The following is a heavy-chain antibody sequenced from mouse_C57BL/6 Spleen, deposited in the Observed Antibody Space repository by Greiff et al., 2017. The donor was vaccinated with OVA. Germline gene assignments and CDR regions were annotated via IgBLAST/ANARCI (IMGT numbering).Heavy chain of an antibody. CDR2: INPGSGGT. CDR3: ARRDGNGAMDY. D-gene: IGHD2-1*01. V-gene: IGHV1-54*01. CDR1: GYAFTNYL. J-gene: IGHJ4*01. Sequence: QVQLQQSGAELVRPGTSVKVSCKASGYAFTNYLIEWVKQRPGQGLEWIGVINPGSGGTNYNEKFKGKATLTADKSSSTAYMQLSSLTSEDSAVYCCARRDGNGAMDYWGQGTSVTVSS.